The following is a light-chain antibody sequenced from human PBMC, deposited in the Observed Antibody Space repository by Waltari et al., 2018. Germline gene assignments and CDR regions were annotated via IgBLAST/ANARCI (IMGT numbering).Light chain of an antibody. V-gene: IGLV7-43*01. CDR1: TGAVPSGYY. CDR2: STN. J-gene: IGLJ3*02. CDR3: LLYYGGFWV. Sequence: QTVVTQEPSLTVSPGGTVTLTCASSTGAVPSGYYPNWFQQRPGQAPRALIYSTNDKHSWTPARFSGSLLGGKAALTLSGVQLEDEAEYYCLLYYGGFWVFGGGTKLTVL.